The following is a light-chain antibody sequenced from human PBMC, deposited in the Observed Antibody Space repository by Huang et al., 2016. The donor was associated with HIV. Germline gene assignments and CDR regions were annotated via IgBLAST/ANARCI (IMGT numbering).Light chain of an antibody. V-gene: IGKV1-33*01. Sequence: DIQMTQSPSSLSASVGDRVTITCQASQDISDYLNWYQQKPGKAPKLLIYDASSLGTGVPSRFSGSGSGTDLTLTISGLQPEDIATYYCQQSDDLPPAFGPGTKVDIK. CDR3: QQSDDLPPA. J-gene: IGKJ3*01. CDR2: DAS. CDR1: QDISDY.